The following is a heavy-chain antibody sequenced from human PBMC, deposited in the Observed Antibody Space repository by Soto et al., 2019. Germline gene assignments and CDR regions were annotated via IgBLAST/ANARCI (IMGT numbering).Heavy chain of an antibody. J-gene: IGHJ1*01. CDR1: GFNFKKFA. V-gene: IGHV3-23*01. Sequence: GSLRLSCEASGFNFKKFAMGWFRHSPGEGLEWVSGISCCGGSTFYADSVKGRFSLARDDSKNTLSLQLNSLRVEDTAHYYCAKADGEQWLIPHLDNWGQGTQVTVSS. CDR2: ISCCGGST. D-gene: IGHD6-19*01. CDR3: AKADGEQWLIPHLDN.